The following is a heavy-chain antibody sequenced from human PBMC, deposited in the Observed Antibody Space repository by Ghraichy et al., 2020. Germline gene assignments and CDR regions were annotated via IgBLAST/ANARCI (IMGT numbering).Heavy chain of an antibody. CDR2: IYHSGST. J-gene: IGHJ6*02. Sequence: SETLSLICAVSGGSISSSNWWSWVRQPPGKGLEWIGEIYHSGSTNYNPSLKSRVTISADQSKNQFSLKVSSVTAADTAVYYCARVGHNYYYGMDVWGQGTTVTVSS. V-gene: IGHV4-4*02. CDR3: ARVGHNYYYGMDV. CDR1: GGSISSSNW.